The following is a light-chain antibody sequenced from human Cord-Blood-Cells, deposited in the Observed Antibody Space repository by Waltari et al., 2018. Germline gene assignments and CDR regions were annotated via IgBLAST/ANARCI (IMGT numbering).Light chain of an antibody. CDR1: SSDVGGYNY. CDR2: DFS. CDR3: SSYTSSSTWV. V-gene: IGLV2-14*03. Sequence: QSALTQPASVSGSTGQSITISCTGTSSDVGGYNYVSWYQQHPGKAPILMIYDFSNRPSGVSNRFSGSKSGNTASLTISGLQAEDEADYYCSSYTSSSTWVFGGGTKLTVL. J-gene: IGLJ3*02.